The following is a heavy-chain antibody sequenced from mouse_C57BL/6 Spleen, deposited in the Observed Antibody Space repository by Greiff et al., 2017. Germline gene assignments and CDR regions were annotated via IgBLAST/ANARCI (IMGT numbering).Heavy chain of an antibody. D-gene: IGHD2-1*01. CDR1: GFTFSSYA. Sequence: VQLKQSGGGLVKPGGSLKLSCAASGFTFSSYAMSWVRQTPEKRLEWVATISDGGSYTYYPDNVKGRFTISRDNAKNNLYLQMSHLKSEDTAMYYCARDRDGNLFAYWGQGTLVTVSA. V-gene: IGHV5-4*01. CDR3: ARDRDGNLFAY. CDR2: ISDGGSYT. J-gene: IGHJ3*01.